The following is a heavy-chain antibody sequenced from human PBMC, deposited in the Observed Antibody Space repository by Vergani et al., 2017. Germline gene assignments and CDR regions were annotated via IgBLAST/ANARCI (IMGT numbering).Heavy chain of an antibody. V-gene: IGHV1-46*01. CDR3: ALYGVKPNSNWFDP. J-gene: IGHJ5*02. Sequence: QVQLVQSGAEVKKPGASVKVSCKASGYAFTSHHLQWLRQAPGQAFEWMGIINPSDGTTSYAQRFQGRATLTRDTSTSTVYMELRSLRSDDTAIYYCALYGVKPNSNWFDPWGQGTLVSVSS. CDR2: INPSDGTT. CDR1: GYAFTSHH. D-gene: IGHD1-14*01.